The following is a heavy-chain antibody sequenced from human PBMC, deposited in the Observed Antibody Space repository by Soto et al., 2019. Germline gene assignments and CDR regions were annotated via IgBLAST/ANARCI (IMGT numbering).Heavy chain of an antibody. CDR3: AKGDLLWDPFDF. Sequence: EAQLLESGGGLVQPGGSLRLSCAASGLAFSNYAMTWVRQAPGKGLEWVSIITDSGYSAYYGGAVKGRFTTSRDNSRSTLYLQMNGLRADATAVYYCAKGDLLWDPFDFWGQGTLVTVSS. J-gene: IGHJ4*02. CDR1: GLAFSNYA. CDR2: ITDSGYSA. V-gene: IGHV3-23*01. D-gene: IGHD3-16*01.